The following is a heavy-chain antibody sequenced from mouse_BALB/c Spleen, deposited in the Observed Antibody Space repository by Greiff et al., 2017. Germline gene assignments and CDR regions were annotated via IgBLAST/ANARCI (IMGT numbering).Heavy chain of an antibody. Sequence: EVMLVESGPGLVKPSQSLSLTCTVTGYSITSDYAWNWIRQFPGNKLEWMGYISYSGSTSYNPSLKSRISITRDTSKNQFFLQLNSVTTEDTATYYCARWLLRGYAMDYWGQGTSVTVSS. V-gene: IGHV3-2*02. D-gene: IGHD2-3*01. CDR2: ISYSGST. CDR3: ARWLLRGYAMDY. J-gene: IGHJ4*01. CDR1: GYSITSDYA.